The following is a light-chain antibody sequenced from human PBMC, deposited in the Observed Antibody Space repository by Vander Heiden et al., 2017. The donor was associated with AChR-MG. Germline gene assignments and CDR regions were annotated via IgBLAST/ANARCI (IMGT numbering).Light chain of an antibody. V-gene: IGLV2-11*01. J-gene: IGLJ2*01. CDR2: DVY. Sequence: QSALTQPRSVSGSPGQSVTISCTGTSNDIGERTFISWYQQLPGKAPKLLIYDVYKRPSGVPDRFSASKSGNTASLTIFGLQAEDEADYYCCSFVGSNGKFGGGTTLTVL. CDR3: CSFVGSNGK. CDR1: SNDIGERTF.